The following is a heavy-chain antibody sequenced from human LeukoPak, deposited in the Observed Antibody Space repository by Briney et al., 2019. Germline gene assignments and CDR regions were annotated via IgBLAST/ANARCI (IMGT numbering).Heavy chain of an antibody. D-gene: IGHD3-22*01. J-gene: IGHJ5*02. Sequence: GGSLRLSCTASGFTFGDYAMSWFRQAPGKGLEWVGFIRSKTYGGTTEYAASVKDGFTISRDDSKSIAYLQMNSLKTEDTAMYYCTRDSSGFTKFDPWGQGTLVTVSS. CDR1: GFTFGDYA. V-gene: IGHV3-49*03. CDR2: IRSKTYGGTT. CDR3: TRDSSGFTKFDP.